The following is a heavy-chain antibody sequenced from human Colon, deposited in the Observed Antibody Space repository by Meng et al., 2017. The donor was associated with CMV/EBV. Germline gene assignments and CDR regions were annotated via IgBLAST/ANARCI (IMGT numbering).Heavy chain of an antibody. V-gene: IGHV4-34*01. J-gene: IGHJ4*02. D-gene: IGHD4-17*01. CDR1: GGSFNNYY. CDR3: TRIPTYGDYDPIDY. CDR2: INHAGTT. Sequence: CGVYGGSFNNYYWSWIRQPPGKGLEWMGEINHAGTTNYNPSLKSRVTISVDTSKNHFSLKLSSVTAADTAVYYCTRIPTYGDYDPIDYLGRGTLVTVSS.